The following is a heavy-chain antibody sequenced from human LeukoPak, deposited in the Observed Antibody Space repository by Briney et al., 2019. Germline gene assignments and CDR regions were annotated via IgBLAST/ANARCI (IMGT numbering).Heavy chain of an antibody. D-gene: IGHD3-3*01. V-gene: IGHV1-18*01. CDR3: ARDQYTVWSGSGFDAFDI. J-gene: IGHJ3*02. CDR2: ISAYNGNT. CDR1: GYTFTSYG. Sequence: ASVKVSCKASGYTFTSYGIRWVRQAPGQGLEWMGWISAYNGNTNYAQKLQGRVTMTTDTSTSTAYMELRSLRSDDTAVYHCARDQYTVWSGSGFDAFDIWGQGTMVTVSS.